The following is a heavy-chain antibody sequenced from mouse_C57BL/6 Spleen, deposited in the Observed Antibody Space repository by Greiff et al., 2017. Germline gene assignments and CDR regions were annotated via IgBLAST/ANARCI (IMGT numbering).Heavy chain of an antibody. CDR2: IWTGGGT. J-gene: IGHJ3*01. Sequence: LQESGPGLVAPSQSLSITCTVSGFSLTSYAISWVRQPPGKGLEWLGVIWTGGGTNYNSALKSRLSISKDNSKSQVFLKMNSLQTDDTARYYCAIFYYEYDGFAYWGQGTLVTVAA. V-gene: IGHV2-9-1*01. D-gene: IGHD2-4*01. CDR1: GFSLTSYA. CDR3: AIFYYEYDGFAY.